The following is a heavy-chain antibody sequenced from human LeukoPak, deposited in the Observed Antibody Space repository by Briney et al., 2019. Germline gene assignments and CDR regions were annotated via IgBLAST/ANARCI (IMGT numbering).Heavy chain of an antibody. V-gene: IGHV3-33*01. Sequence: GGSLRLSCAASGFTFSSYGMNWVRQAPAKGREWVAVIWYDGSNKYYADSVKGRFTISRDNSKNTLYLQMNSLRAKDTAVYYCARDLVHGSNYDYWGQGTLVTVSS. D-gene: IGHD3-10*01. CDR3: ARDLVHGSNYDY. CDR1: GFTFSSYG. CDR2: IWYDGSNK. J-gene: IGHJ4*02.